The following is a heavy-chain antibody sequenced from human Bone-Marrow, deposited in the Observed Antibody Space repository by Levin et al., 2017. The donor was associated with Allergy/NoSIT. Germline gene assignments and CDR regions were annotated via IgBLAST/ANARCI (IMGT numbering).Heavy chain of an antibody. Sequence: PGGSLRLSCRASGYSSHNFWIGWVRQMPGKGLEWMGIIYPADSDTRYNPSFQGQVTMSADRSIGTAYLQWSSLKASDTAMYFCARLEWGQILFDSGDHYVTPRSHFDSWGQGTLVTVSS. D-gene: IGHD3-22*01. CDR2: IYPADSDT. CDR1: GYSSHNFW. CDR3: ARLEWGQILFDSGDHYVTPRSHFDS. J-gene: IGHJ4*02. V-gene: IGHV5-51*01.